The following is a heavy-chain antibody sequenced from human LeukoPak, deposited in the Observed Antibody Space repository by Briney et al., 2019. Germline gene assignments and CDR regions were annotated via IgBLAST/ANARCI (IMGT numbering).Heavy chain of an antibody. Sequence: ASVKVSCKASGGTFSSYAISWVRQAHGQGLEWMGRIIPMLNIANFAQKFQGRVMFTADKSTSTAYMELSSLRSEDTALYYCSTQDYSDSGGSGSYLDYWGQGTLVTVSS. CDR1: GGTFSSYA. D-gene: IGHD3-22*01. V-gene: IGHV1-69*04. CDR2: IIPMLNIA. J-gene: IGHJ4*02. CDR3: STQDYSDSGGSGSYLDY.